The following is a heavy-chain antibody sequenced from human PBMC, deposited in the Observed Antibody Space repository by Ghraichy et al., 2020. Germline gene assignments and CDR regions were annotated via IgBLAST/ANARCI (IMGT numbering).Heavy chain of an antibody. J-gene: IGHJ4*02. CDR2: IYHSGST. Sequence: SETLSLTCAVSGYSISSGYYWGWIRQPPGKGLEWIGSIYHSGSTYYNPSLKSRVTISVDTSKNQFSLKLSSVTAADTAVYYCARERTYYDYVWGSYRPRYFDYWGQGTLVTVSS. V-gene: IGHV4-38-2*01. D-gene: IGHD3-16*02. CDR1: GYSISSGYY. CDR3: ARERTYYDYVWGSYRPRYFDY.